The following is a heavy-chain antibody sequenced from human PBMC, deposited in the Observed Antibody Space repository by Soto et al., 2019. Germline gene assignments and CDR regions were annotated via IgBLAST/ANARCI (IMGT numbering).Heavy chain of an antibody. J-gene: IGHJ3*02. CDR2: IRSKGNSYAT. V-gene: IGHV3-73*01. CDR3: TRLLSDAFDI. CDR1: GFTFSGSA. Sequence: PGGSLRLSCAASGFTFSGSAMHWVRQASGKGLEWVGRIRSKGNSYATAYAASVKGRFTISRDDSKNTAYLQMNGLKTEDTAVYYCTRLLSDAFDIWGQVTMVTVSS.